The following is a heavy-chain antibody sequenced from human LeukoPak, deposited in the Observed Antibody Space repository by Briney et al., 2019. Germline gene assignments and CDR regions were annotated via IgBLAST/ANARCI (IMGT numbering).Heavy chain of an antibody. Sequence: GGSLRLSCAASGFTFSNSGMHWVRQAPGKGLEWVAVIWYDGSNKYYADSVKGRFTISRDNSKNTLYLQMNSLRAEDTAVYYCAREPKLRYFDWFDSGYYMDVWGKGTTVTVSS. D-gene: IGHD3-9*01. CDR3: AREPKLRYFDWFDSGYYMDV. V-gene: IGHV3-33*01. CDR1: GFTFSNSG. CDR2: IWYDGSNK. J-gene: IGHJ6*03.